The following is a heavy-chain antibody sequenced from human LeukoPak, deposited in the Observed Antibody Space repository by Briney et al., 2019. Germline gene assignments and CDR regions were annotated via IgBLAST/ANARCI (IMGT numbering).Heavy chain of an antibody. CDR3: ARHGIDNYDPSAYSNWFDP. J-gene: IGHJ5*01. V-gene: IGHV4-39*01. D-gene: IGHD3-22*01. CDR2: IYYSGNT. Sequence: SETLSLTCTVSGDSMSSSSYYWGWIRQPPGQGLEWIANIYYSGNTFYNPSLRSRVTISVDKSRIRISLKQSSVTASDTSDYYCARHGIDNYDPSAYSNWFDPWGQGTLVTVSS. CDR1: GDSMSSSSYY.